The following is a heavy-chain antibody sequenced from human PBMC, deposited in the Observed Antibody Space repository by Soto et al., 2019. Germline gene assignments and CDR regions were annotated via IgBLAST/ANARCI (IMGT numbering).Heavy chain of an antibody. V-gene: IGHV3-23*01. CDR1: GFTFSNYA. CDR2: ISGGGDTS. J-gene: IGHJ4*02. CDR3: AKEGTSGLYYFDY. D-gene: IGHD6-19*01. Sequence: EVQLLESGGGLVQPGGSLRLSCAVSGFTFSNYAISWVRQAPGKGLEWVSIISGGGDTSYYADSVKGRFTISRDNSRNTLYLQMNSLRAGDSAKYYCAKEGTSGLYYFDYWGPGTLVTFSS.